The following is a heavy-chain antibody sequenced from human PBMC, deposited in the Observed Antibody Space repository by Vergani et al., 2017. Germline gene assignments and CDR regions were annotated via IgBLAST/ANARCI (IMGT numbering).Heavy chain of an antibody. D-gene: IGHD1-26*01. J-gene: IGHJ5*02. CDR3: AKEGRWELPDNWFDP. V-gene: IGHV3-33*06. CDR1: GFTFSSYG. CDR2: IWYDGSNK. Sequence: QVQLVESGGGVVQPGRSLRLSCAASGFTFSSYGMHWVRQAPGKGLEWVAVIWYDGSNKYYADSVKGRFTISRDNSKNTLYLQMNSLRAEDTAVYYCAKEGRWELPDNWFDPWGQGTLVTVSS.